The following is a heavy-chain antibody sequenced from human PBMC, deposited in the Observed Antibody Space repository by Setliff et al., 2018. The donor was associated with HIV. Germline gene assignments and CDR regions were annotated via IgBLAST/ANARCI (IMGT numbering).Heavy chain of an antibody. CDR2: VSPIGET. CDR1: GDSISDYY. Sequence: NPSETLSLTCTVSGDSISDYYWTWIRQPPGKGLEWIGEVSPIGETTYSQSLKDRVTISIDTSRNQFSLKLSSVTAADTAVYYCARLSGWYLNAEYFQHWGQGTLVTVSS. CDR3: ARLSGWYLNAEYFQH. V-gene: IGHV4-34*01. J-gene: IGHJ1*01. D-gene: IGHD2-15*01.